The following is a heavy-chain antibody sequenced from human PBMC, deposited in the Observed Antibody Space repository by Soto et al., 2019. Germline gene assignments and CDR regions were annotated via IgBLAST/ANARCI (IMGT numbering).Heavy chain of an antibody. CDR2: IYTSGST. J-gene: IGHJ5*02. D-gene: IGHD2-2*02. CDR1: GGSISSYY. CDR3: ARESGYCSSTSCYRFYWFDP. V-gene: IGHV4-4*07. Sequence: SETLSLTCTVSGGSISSYYWSWIRQPAGKGLEWIGRIYTSGSTNYNPSLKSRVTMSVDTSKNQFSLKLSSVTAADTAVYYCARESGYCSSTSCYRFYWFDPWGQGTLVTVS.